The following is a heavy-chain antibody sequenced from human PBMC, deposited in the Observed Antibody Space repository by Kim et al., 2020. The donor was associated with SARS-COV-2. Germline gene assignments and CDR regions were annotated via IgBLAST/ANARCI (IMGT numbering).Heavy chain of an antibody. CDR1: GFTFSSYS. D-gene: IGHD3-16*01. Sequence: GGSLRLSCAASGFTFSSYSMNWVRQAPGKGLEWVSYISGSSSTIYYADSVKGRFTISRDNAKNSLYLQMNSLRAEDTAVYYCASFHSQGGDYFDYWGQGTLVTVSS. CDR3: ASFHSQGGDYFDY. CDR2: ISGSSSTI. V-gene: IGHV3-48*04. J-gene: IGHJ4*02.